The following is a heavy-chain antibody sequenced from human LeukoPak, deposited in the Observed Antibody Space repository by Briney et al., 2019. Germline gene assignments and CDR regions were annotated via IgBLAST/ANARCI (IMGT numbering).Heavy chain of an antibody. CDR3: ARPVDWYFDA. CDR1: GDSLNNSNYF. J-gene: IGHJ2*01. CDR2: IHYTGNA. V-gene: IGHV4-39*01. Sequence: SETLSLTCTVSGDSLNNSNYFWGWIRQPPGKGLEWIATIHYTGNAYYNPSLTSRLTISVDMSRNQFSLKLTSVTAADTAVYYYARPVDWYFDAWGRGTLVTVSS.